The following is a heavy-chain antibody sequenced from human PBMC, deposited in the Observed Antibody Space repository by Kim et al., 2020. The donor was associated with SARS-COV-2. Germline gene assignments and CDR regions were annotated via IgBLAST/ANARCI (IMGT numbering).Heavy chain of an antibody. CDR1: GGSISSGSYY. D-gene: IGHD1-26*01. Sequence: SETLSLTCTVSGGSISSGSYYWSWIRQPAGKGLEWIGRIYTSGSTNYNPSLKSRVTISVDTSKNQFSLKLSSVTAADTAVYYCARSIVGATLFDYWGQGTLVTVSS. J-gene: IGHJ4*02. CDR3: ARSIVGATLFDY. CDR2: IYTSGST. V-gene: IGHV4-61*02.